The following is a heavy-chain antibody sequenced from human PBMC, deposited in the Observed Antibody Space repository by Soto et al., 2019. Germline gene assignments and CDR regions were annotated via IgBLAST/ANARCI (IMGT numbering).Heavy chain of an antibody. D-gene: IGHD2-8*02. CDR1: GYTFTSYG. CDR2: ISAYNGNT. Sequence: QVQLVQSGAEVKKPGASVKVSCKASGYTFTSYGISWVRQAPGQGLEWMGWISAYNGNTNYAQKLQGRVTMTSGSAASTDQVELRSRGCDNTSVYSCASDGGVRGRFDPWGQGTLVTVSS. V-gene: IGHV1-18*01. J-gene: IGHJ5*02. CDR3: ASDGGVRGRFDP.